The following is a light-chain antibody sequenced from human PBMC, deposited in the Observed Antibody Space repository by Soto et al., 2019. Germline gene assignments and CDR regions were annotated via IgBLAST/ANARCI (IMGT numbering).Light chain of an antibody. CDR1: SSDVGYYNY. V-gene: IGLV2-14*01. Sequence: QSVLTQPASVSGSPGQSISISCAGASSDVGYYNYVSWYQQHPGKAPKLMIYEVSNRPSGVSNRFSGSKSGNTASLTISGLQAEDEADYYCSSYIGATTYVFGTGTKVTVL. J-gene: IGLJ1*01. CDR3: SSYIGATTYV. CDR2: EVS.